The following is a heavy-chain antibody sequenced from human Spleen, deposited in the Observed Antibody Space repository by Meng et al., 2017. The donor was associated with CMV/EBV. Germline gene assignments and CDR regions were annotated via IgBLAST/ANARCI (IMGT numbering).Heavy chain of an antibody. D-gene: IGHD3-3*01. CDR2: ISYDGSNK. CDR3: AKDILPTIFGDVVIHAKLDS. J-gene: IGHJ4*02. V-gene: IGHV3-30*04. Sequence: GESLKISCAASGFTFDDYAMHWVRQAPGKGLEWVAVISYDGSNKYYADSVKGRFTISRDNSKTTLYLQMNSLRADDTAVYYCAKDILPTIFGDVVIHAKLDSWGQGTLVTVSS. CDR1: GFTFDDYA.